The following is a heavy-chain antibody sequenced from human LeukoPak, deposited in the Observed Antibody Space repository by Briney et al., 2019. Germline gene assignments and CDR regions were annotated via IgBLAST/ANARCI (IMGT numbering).Heavy chain of an antibody. CDR2: ISSSSSYI. J-gene: IGHJ3*02. Sequence: GGSLRLSCAASGFTFSSYSMNWVRQAPGKGLEWVSSISSSSSYIYYADSVKGRFTISRDNAKNSLYLQMNSLRAEDTAVYYCARDLGRYDSSRNQDDAFDIWGQGTMVTVSS. CDR3: ARDLGRYDSSRNQDDAFDI. D-gene: IGHD3-22*01. V-gene: IGHV3-21*01. CDR1: GFTFSSYS.